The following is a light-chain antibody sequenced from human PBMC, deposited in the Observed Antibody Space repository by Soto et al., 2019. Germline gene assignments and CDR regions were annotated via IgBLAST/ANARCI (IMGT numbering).Light chain of an antibody. Sequence: DLQMTQSPSSLSASVADTFTITCRASQSIANYLNWYQQKPGKAPNLLIHAASTLQSGVPSRFSGSGSGTYFTLTISSLQLDDFASYYCQQSLSTPWSFGQGTKVDIK. CDR2: AAS. CDR3: QQSLSTPWS. V-gene: IGKV1-39*01. CDR1: QSIANY. J-gene: IGKJ1*01.